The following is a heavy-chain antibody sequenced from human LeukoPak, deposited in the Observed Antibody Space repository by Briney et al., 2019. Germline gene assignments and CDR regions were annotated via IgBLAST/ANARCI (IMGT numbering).Heavy chain of an antibody. D-gene: IGHD3-10*01. CDR3: ARDRRYGSGTYLYYGMDV. Sequence: LSLTCTVSGGSISSNYWSWIRQPPGKGLEWVAVILYDGSNKYYADYLRGRFIISRDNSKNTIYLQVRNLGAEDSAVYYCARDRRYGSGTYLYYGMDVWGLGTTVIVSS. J-gene: IGHJ6*02. CDR2: ILYDGSNK. V-gene: IGHV3-30-3*01. CDR1: GGSISSNY.